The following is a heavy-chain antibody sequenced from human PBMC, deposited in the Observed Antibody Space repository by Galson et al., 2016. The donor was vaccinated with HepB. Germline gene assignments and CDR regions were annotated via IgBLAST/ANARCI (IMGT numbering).Heavy chain of an antibody. J-gene: IGHJ4*02. CDR3: ARGLMVRGVTPDD. D-gene: IGHD3-10*01. Sequence: TLSLTCAVSGASINSGGYSWSWIRQSPGKGLEWIGYIYHGGNTYYNPSLKSRVTISVDRSKNQFSLKLSSVTAADTAVYYCARGLMVRGVTPDDWGQGTLVTVSS. CDR1: GASINSGGYS. CDR2: IYHGGNT. V-gene: IGHV4-30-2*06.